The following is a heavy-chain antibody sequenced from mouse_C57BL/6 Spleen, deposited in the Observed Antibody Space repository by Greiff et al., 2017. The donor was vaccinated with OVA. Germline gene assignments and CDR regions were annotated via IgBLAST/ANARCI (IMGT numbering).Heavy chain of an antibody. CDR1: GYTFTSYW. CDR2: IDPSDSYT. Sequence: VQLQQPGAELVMPGASVKLSCKASGYTFTSYWMHWVKQRPGQGLEWIGEIDPSDSYTNYNQKFKGKSTLTVDKSSSTAYMQLSSLTSEDSAVYYCARGRTAQATAYWGQGTLVTVSA. J-gene: IGHJ3*01. D-gene: IGHD3-2*02. V-gene: IGHV1-69*01. CDR3: ARGRTAQATAY.